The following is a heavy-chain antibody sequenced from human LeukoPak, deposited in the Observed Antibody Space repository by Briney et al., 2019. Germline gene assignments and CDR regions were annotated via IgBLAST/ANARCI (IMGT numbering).Heavy chain of an antibody. V-gene: IGHV1-24*01. D-gene: IGHD3-10*01. Sequence: ASVKVSCKVSGYTLTELSMHWVRQAPGKGLEWVGGFDPEDGETIYAQKFQGRVTMTEDTSTDTAYMELSSLRSEDTAVYYCATAPGSRYYFDYWGQGTLVTVSS. CDR2: FDPEDGET. CDR3: ATAPGSRYYFDY. CDR1: GYTLTELS. J-gene: IGHJ4*02.